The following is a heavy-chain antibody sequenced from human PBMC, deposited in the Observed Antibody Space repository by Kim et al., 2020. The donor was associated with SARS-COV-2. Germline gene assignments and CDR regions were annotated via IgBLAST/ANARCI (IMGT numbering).Heavy chain of an antibody. D-gene: IGHD2-21*02. CDR3: AKTRGGGDWTHFDY. V-gene: IGHV3-23*01. J-gene: IGHJ4*02. Sequence: SDSVEDRVTISRTNSKVTLYLQMNSLRAEDTAVFYCAKTRGGGDWTHFDYWGQGTLVTVSS.